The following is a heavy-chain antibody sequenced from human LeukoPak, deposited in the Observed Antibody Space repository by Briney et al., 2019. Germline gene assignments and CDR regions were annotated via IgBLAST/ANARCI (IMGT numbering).Heavy chain of an antibody. CDR2: ISASGADT. J-gene: IGHJ4*02. CDR1: GFTSDSHA. D-gene: IGHD3-16*01. V-gene: IGHV3-23*01. Sequence: GGSLRLSCVASGFTSDSHAMSWVRQAPGKGLEWVSGISASGADTYYADSVKGRFTISRDNSKNMLYLQMNSLRADDTAAYYCARRQVGYTFGSPDCWGQGTLVTVSS. CDR3: ARRQVGYTFGSPDC.